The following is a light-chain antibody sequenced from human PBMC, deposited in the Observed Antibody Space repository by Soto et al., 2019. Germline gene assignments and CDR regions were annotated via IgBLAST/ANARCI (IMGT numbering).Light chain of an antibody. CDR1: QGISNW. V-gene: IGKV1-12*02. CDR3: QQANSFPWT. CDR2: AAS. Sequence: DIQLTQSPSSVSVSVGDRVTVTCRASQGISNWLAWYQQKPGKAPKLLISAASSLQSGVPSRFSGSGSGTDFTLIISSLQPEDFATYYCQQANSFPWTFGQGTKVEIK. J-gene: IGKJ1*01.